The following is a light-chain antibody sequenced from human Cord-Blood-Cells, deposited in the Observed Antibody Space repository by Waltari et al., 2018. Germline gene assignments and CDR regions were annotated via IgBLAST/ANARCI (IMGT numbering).Light chain of an antibody. CDR2: EVS. CDR3: SSYAGSNNLVV. CDR1: SSDVGGYNS. J-gene: IGLJ2*01. V-gene: IGLV2-8*01. Sequence: QSALTQPPSASGSPGQSVTISCTGTSSDVGGYNSVSWSQQNPGKAPKLMIYEVSKRPSGVPDRFSGSKSGNTASLTVSGLQAEDEADYYCSSYAGSNNLVVFGGGTKLTVL.